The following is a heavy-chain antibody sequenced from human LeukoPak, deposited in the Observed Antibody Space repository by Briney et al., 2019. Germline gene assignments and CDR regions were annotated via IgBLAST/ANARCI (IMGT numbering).Heavy chain of an antibody. D-gene: IGHD1-26*01. Sequence: PGGSLRLSCAASGFTFSIYWMSWVRQAPGKGLEWLANIKQDGTEKNYLNSVKGRFTISRDNAKNSLYLQMNSLRAEDTAVYYCARDYSGWGQGTLVTVSS. V-gene: IGHV3-7*01. J-gene: IGHJ4*02. CDR1: GFTFSIYW. CDR3: ARDYSG. CDR2: IKQDGTEK.